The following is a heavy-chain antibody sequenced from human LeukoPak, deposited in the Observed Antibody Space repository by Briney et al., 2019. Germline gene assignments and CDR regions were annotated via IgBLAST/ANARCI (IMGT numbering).Heavy chain of an antibody. V-gene: IGHV1-18*01. J-gene: IGHJ4*02. CDR1: GYTFTSYG. CDR3: ARVPEGLGVLLMNFDY. D-gene: IGHD3-16*01. Sequence: GASVKVSCKASGYTFTSYGISWVRQAPGQGLEWMGWISAYNGNTNYAQKLQGRVTMTTDTSTSTAYMELRSLRSDDTAVYCCARVPEGLGVLLMNFDYWGQGTLVTVSS. CDR2: ISAYNGNT.